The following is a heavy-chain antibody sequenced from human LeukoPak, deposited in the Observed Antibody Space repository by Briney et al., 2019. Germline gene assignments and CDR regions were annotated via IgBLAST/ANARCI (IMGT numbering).Heavy chain of an antibody. D-gene: IGHD2-2*01. V-gene: IGHV1-69*02. CDR3: ATTGVPAAYTTQYNWFDP. Sequence: SVKVSCKASGGTFSSYTISWVRQAPGQGLEWMGRIIPILGIANYAQKFQGRVTITADKSTGTAYMELSSLRSEDTAVYYCATTGVPAAYTTQYNWFDPWGQGTLVTVSS. CDR1: GGTFSSYT. J-gene: IGHJ5*02. CDR2: IIPILGIA.